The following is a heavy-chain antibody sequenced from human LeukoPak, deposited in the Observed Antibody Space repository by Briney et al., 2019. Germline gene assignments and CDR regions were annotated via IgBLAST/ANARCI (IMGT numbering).Heavy chain of an antibody. J-gene: IGHJ6*03. CDR1: GGSISSYY. CDR2: LYSSGDT. Sequence: PSETLSLTCTVSGGSISSYYWSWLRQPAGKGLEWIGRLYSSGDTNYNPSLKSRVTMSVDTSKNQFSLKLSSVTAADTAVYYCARVEWGSGSFDPPIYYYYMDVWGKGTTVTVSS. CDR3: ARVEWGSGSFDPPIYYYYMDV. V-gene: IGHV4-4*07. D-gene: IGHD3-10*01.